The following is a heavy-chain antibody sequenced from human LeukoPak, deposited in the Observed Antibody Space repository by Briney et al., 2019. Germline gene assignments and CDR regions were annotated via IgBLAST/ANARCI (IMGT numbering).Heavy chain of an antibody. CDR1: GGSFSGYY. Sequence: PSETLSLTCAVYGGSFSGYYWSWIRQPPGKGLEWIGEINHSGSTYYTPSLKSRASISVDTSKNQFSLKLSSVTAADTAVYYCARGGYYFDYWGQGTLVTVSS. CDR2: INHSGST. CDR3: ARGGYYFDY. V-gene: IGHV4-34*01. D-gene: IGHD6-25*01. J-gene: IGHJ4*02.